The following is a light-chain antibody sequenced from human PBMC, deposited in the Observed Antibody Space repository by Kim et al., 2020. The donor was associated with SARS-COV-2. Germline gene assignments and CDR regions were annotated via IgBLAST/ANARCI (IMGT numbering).Light chain of an antibody. Sequence: DIQMTQSPSSLSASVGDRVTITCQASQDIAKYLNLYQHKPGKPPKLLIYDASNLETGVPSRFSGSGSGTDYTFTISNVQPEDAATFYCQQYDNVPLTFGGGTKLEI. CDR2: DAS. CDR3: QQYDNVPLT. V-gene: IGKV1-33*01. CDR1: QDIAKY. J-gene: IGKJ4*01.